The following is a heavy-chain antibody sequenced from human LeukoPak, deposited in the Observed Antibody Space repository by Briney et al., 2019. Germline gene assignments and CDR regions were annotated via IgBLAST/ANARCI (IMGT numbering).Heavy chain of an antibody. CDR2: IYSGGST. Sequence: GGSLRLSCAASGFTVSSNYMSWVRQAPGKGLEWVSVIYSGGSTYYADSVKGRFTISRDNSKNTLYPQMNSLRAEDTAVYYCARDRGSGYDWSYYYMDVWGKGTTVTVSS. D-gene: IGHD5-12*01. CDR3: ARDRGSGYDWSYYYMDV. V-gene: IGHV3-66*02. J-gene: IGHJ6*03. CDR1: GFTVSSNY.